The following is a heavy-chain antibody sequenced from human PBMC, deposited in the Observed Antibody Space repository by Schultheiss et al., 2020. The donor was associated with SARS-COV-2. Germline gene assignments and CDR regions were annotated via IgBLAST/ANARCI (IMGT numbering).Heavy chain of an antibody. J-gene: IGHJ4*02. V-gene: IGHV3-23*01. Sequence: GGSLRLSCAASGFTFSTYAMSWVRQAPGKGLEWVTSISASGGATYYADSVEGRVTISRDNSKNTLYLQMNSLRAEDTAVYYCARDYDILTGYYISETYWGQGTLVTVSS. CDR1: GFTFSTYA. CDR2: ISASGGAT. CDR3: ARDYDILTGYYISETY. D-gene: IGHD3-9*01.